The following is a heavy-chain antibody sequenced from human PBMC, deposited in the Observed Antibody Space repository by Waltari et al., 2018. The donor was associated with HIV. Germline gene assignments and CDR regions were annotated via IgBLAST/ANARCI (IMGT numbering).Heavy chain of an antibody. Sequence: EVQLVESGGGLVQPGGSLRLSCAASGFTFSSYWMNWVRQAPGKGLEWVAKIKQDGSEKYYVDSVKGRFTISRDNAKNSLFLDMNSLRAEDTAVYYCARDPQQLEYYFDFWGQGTLVTVSS. CDR2: IKQDGSEK. CDR1: GFTFSSYW. D-gene: IGHD6-13*01. V-gene: IGHV3-7*01. J-gene: IGHJ4*02. CDR3: ARDPQQLEYYFDF.